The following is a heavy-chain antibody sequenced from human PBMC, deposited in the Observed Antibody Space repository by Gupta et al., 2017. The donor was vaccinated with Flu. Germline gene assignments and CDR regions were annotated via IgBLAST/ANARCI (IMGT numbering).Heavy chain of an antibody. D-gene: IGHD6-19*01. CDR2: ISGSGGST. V-gene: IGHV3-23*01. J-gene: IGHJ4*02. CDR1: GFTFSSYA. Sequence: EVQLLESGGGLVQPGGSLRLSCAASGFTFSSYAMSWVRQAPGKGLEWVSAISGSGGSTYYADAVKGRFTISRDNSKNTLYLQMKSLRAEDTAVYYCAKTIAVAGTPFDYWGQGTLVTVSS. CDR3: AKTIAVAGTPFDY.